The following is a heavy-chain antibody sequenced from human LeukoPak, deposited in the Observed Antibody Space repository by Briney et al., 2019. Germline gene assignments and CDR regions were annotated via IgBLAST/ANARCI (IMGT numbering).Heavy chain of an antibody. CDR3: ARVGPPPINIFDY. Sequence: KPGGSLRLSCAASGFTFSSYSMNWVRQAPGKGLEWVSSISSSSSYIYYADSVKGRFTISRDNAKNSLYLQMNSLRAEDTAVYYCARVGPPPINIFDYWGQVTLVTVSS. CDR1: GFTFSSYS. D-gene: IGHD1-14*01. CDR2: ISSSSSYI. V-gene: IGHV3-21*01. J-gene: IGHJ4*02.